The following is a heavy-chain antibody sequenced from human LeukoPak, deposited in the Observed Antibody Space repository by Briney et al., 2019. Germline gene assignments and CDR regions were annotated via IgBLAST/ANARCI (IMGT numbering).Heavy chain of an antibody. V-gene: IGHV3-7*01. J-gene: IGHJ3*02. CDR3: ARDSTIYDFWSGYSGAFDI. CDR1: GFTFSSYW. CDR2: IKQDGSEK. D-gene: IGHD3-3*01. Sequence: AGGSLGLSCAASGFTFSSYWMSWVRQAPGKGLEWVANIKQDGSEKYYVDSVKGRFTISRDNAKNSLYLQMNSLRAEDTAVYYCARDSTIYDFWSGYSGAFDIWGQGTMVTVSS.